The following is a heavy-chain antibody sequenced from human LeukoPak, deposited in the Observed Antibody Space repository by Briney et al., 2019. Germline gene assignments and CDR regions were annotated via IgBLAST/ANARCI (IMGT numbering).Heavy chain of an antibody. CDR1: GYTFTGYY. V-gene: IGHV1-2*02. Sequence: ASVKVSCKASGYTFTGYYMLWARQAPGQGLEWMGWINPNSGGTNYAQKFQGRVTMTRDTSISTAYMELSRLRSDDTAVYYCARDREGSTGTTGSWGQGTLVTVSS. D-gene: IGHD1-7*01. CDR2: INPNSGGT. CDR3: ARDREGSTGTTGS. J-gene: IGHJ4*02.